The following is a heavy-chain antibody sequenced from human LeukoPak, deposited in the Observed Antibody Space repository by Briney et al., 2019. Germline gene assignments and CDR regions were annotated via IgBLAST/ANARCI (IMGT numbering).Heavy chain of an antibody. Sequence: PGGSLRLSCAASGFPFSGYHMSWIRQAPGTGLEWISYIYFTGDIIYYADSVKGRFTISRDNAKNSLYLQMNSLKAEDTAVYYCARDDLLERPSFDIWGQGTVVAVSS. CDR2: IYFTGDII. V-gene: IGHV3-11*01. CDR1: GFPFSGYH. CDR3: ARDDLLERPSFDI. D-gene: IGHD1-1*01. J-gene: IGHJ3*02.